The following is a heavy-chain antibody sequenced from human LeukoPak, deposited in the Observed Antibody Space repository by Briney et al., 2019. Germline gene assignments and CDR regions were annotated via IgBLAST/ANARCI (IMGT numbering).Heavy chain of an antibody. J-gene: IGHJ4*02. V-gene: IGHV3-48*03. CDR1: GFTFSSHE. D-gene: IGHD3-22*01. Sequence: GGSLRLSCVAYGFTFSSHEMNWVRQAPGKGLEWVSYISSSGSNIYYVDSVKGRFTISRDRGKNSLYLQMNSRRAEDTAVYYCASQREYYYDSSGYNWGQGTLVTVSS. CDR2: ISSSGSNI. CDR3: ASQREYYYDSSGYN.